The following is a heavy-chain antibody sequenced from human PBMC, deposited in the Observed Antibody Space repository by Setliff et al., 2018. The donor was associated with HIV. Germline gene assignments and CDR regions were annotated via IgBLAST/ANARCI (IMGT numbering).Heavy chain of an antibody. Sequence: PSETLSLTCAVYGGSFSSYSWTWIRQPPGKGLEWIGEINHSGSTNYNPSLKSRVTISVDTSKNQFSLKLSSVTAADTAVYYCNIYYYYYMDVWGEGTTVTVSS. V-gene: IGHV4-34*01. CDR1: GGSFSSYS. CDR3: NIYYYYYMDV. CDR2: INHSGST. J-gene: IGHJ6*03.